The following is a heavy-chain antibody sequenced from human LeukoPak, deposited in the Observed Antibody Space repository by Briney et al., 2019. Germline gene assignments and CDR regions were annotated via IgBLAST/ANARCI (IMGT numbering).Heavy chain of an antibody. D-gene: IGHD6-19*01. V-gene: IGHV4-31*03. CDR1: GGSTSSGDYY. CDR2: IHYSGST. Sequence: SETLSLTCTVSGGSTSSGDYYWTWIRQHPGKGLEWIGYIHYSGSTYYNPSLKSRLTISVDTSKNQFSLKVSSVTAADTAVYYCARAKYNSGWYLDYWGQGTLVTVSS. J-gene: IGHJ4*02. CDR3: ARAKYNSGWYLDY.